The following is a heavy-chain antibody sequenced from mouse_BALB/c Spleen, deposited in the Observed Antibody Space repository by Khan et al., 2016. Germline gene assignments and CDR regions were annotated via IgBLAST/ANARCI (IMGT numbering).Heavy chain of an antibody. CDR2: IYPYNGGT. V-gene: IGHV1S29*02. CDR3: ARSNDWYFDV. J-gene: IGHJ1*01. CDR1: GYTFTDYN. Sequence: EVQLQESGPDLVKPGASVKISCKASGYTFTDYNMHWVKQSHGKSLAWIGYIYPYNGGTGYNQKFKNKATLTVDNSSSTASMVLRSLPSEDSAVDYCARSNDWYFDVWGAGTTVTVSS.